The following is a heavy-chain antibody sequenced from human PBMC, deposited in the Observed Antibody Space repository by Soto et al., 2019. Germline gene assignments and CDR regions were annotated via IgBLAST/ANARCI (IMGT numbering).Heavy chain of an antibody. J-gene: IGHJ3*01. Sequence: EVQIVESGGRLVQPGGSLRLSCDASMFSISAYEMFWVRQAPGKGLEWIAEIDSSGTTVYYADSVKGRFAISRENNKNVLFLQMDNVSVEDTAVYYCAVLVGYIGSGKSSAVDFWGQGTLVTVSS. D-gene: IGHD2-8*02. CDR2: IDSSGTTV. CDR1: MFSISAYE. CDR3: AVLVGYIGSGKSSAVDF. V-gene: IGHV3-48*03.